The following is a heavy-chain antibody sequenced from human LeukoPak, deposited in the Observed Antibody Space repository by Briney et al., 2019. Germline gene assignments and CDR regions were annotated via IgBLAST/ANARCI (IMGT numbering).Heavy chain of an antibody. J-gene: IGHJ4*02. CDR1: GFTFSRYW. V-gene: IGHV3-7*04. CDR2: IKQDGSKK. Sequence: GGSLRLSCAASGFTFSRYWMSWVRQAPGKGLELVANIKQDGSKKYYVDSVKGRFTISRDNAKNSLYMQMNSLRAEDTAVYYCTRDCSSTSCYPDYWGQGTLVTVSS. D-gene: IGHD2-2*01. CDR3: TRDCSSTSCYPDY.